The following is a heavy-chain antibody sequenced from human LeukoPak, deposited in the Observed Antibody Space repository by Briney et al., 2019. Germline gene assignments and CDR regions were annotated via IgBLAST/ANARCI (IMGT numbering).Heavy chain of an antibody. CDR3: ARKSVAVRDAFDI. J-gene: IGHJ3*02. CDR1: GFTFSDYY. V-gene: IGHV3-11*04. CDR2: ISSSGSTI. Sequence: GGSLRLSCAASGFTFSDYYMSWIRQAPGKGLEWVSYISSSGSTIYYADSVKGRFTISRDNAKNSLYLQMNSLRAEDTAVYYCARKSVAVRDAFDIWGQGAMVTVSS. D-gene: IGHD6-19*01.